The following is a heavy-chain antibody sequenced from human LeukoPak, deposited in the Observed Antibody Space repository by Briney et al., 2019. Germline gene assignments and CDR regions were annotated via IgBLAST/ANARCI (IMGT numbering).Heavy chain of an antibody. D-gene: IGHD1-1*01. J-gene: IGHJ5*02. CDR2: IISSSSNI. Sequence: GGSLTLSCAASGFTFSSYCMNWVRQAAGKGLEWVSYIISSSSNIYYADSVKGRFTISRDNDKNSLYLQMNSLRAEDTAGYYCLDGRWFDPWGQGTLVTVSS. CDR1: GFTFSSYC. CDR3: LDGRWFDP. V-gene: IGHV3-48*01.